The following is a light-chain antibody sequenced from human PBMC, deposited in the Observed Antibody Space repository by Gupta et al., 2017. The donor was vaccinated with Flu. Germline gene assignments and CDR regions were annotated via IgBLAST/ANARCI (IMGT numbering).Light chain of an antibody. CDR3: AAWDDSRNGYV. V-gene: IGLV1-44*01. J-gene: IGLJ1*01. Sequence: QSVLTQPPSASGPPGQRVPISCSGSSSTIGSNTVHWYQQLPGTAPNLLIYSNNQRPSGVPDRFSGSKSGTSASLAISGLQAEDEADYYCAAWDDSRNGYVFGTGTKVTVL. CDR1: SSTIGSNT. CDR2: SNN.